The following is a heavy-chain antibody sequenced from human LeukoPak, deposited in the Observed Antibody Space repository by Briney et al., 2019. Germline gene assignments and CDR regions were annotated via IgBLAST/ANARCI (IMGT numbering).Heavy chain of an antibody. J-gene: IGHJ6*03. V-gene: IGHV1-8*01. D-gene: IGHD1-26*01. CDR2: MNPNSGNT. Sequence: ASVKVSCKASGYTFTSYDINWVRQATGQGLEWMGWMNPNSGNTGYAQKFQGRVIMTRNTSISTAYMELSSLRSEDTAVYYCARGMGARLYYYYMDVWGKGTTVTVSS. CDR3: ARGMGARLYYYYMDV. CDR1: GYTFTSYD.